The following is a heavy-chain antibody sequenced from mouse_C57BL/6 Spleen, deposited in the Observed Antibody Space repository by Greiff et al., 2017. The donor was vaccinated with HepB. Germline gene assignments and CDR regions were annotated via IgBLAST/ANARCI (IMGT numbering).Heavy chain of an antibody. J-gene: IGHJ4*01. D-gene: IGHD2-5*01. CDR3: ARGYYSNFHMDY. V-gene: IGHV5-17*01. CDR2: ISSGSSTI. CDR1: GFTFSDYG. Sequence: EVKLVESGGGLVKPGGSLKLSCAASGFTFSDYGMHWVRQAPEKGLEWVAYISSGSSTIYYADTVKGRFTISRDNAKNTLFLQMNSLRSEDTAMYYCARGYYSNFHMDYWGQGTSVTVSS.